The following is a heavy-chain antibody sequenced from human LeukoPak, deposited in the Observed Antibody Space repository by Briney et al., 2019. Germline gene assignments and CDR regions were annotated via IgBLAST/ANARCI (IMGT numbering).Heavy chain of an antibody. Sequence: GGSLRLSCAASGFTFSSYSMNWVRQAPGKGLEWVSFISSSRSYIYYADSVKGRFTISRDNAKNSLYLQMNSLRAEDTAVYYCARFYEYCSGGSCYSKTFDYWGQGTLVTVSS. CDR3: ARFYEYCSGGSCYSKTFDY. V-gene: IGHV3-21*01. D-gene: IGHD2-15*01. CDR1: GFTFSSYS. J-gene: IGHJ4*02. CDR2: ISSSRSYI.